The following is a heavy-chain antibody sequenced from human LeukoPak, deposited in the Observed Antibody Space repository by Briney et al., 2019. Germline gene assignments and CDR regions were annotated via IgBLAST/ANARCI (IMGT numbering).Heavy chain of an antibody. CDR3: VRDAWMASTPLDY. CDR2: VSNDGSST. CDR1: GFTFSSYW. D-gene: IGHD5-24*01. Sequence: QPGGSLRLSCAASGFTFSSYWMHWVRQAPGKGLVWVSRVSNDGSSTTYADSVKGRFTISRDNTKNTLYLQMNSLRAEDTAVYYCVRDAWMASTPLDYWGQGTLVTVSS. V-gene: IGHV3-74*01. J-gene: IGHJ4*02.